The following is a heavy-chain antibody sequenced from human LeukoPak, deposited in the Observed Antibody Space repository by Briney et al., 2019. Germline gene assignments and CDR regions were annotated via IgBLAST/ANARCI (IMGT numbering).Heavy chain of an antibody. D-gene: IGHD3-22*01. CDR3: ARVRYDSTPDPSN. Sequence: ASVKVSCKASGGTFSSYAISWVRQAPGQGLEWMGRIIPIFGTANYAQKFQGRVTITADISASTAYMELSSLRSEDTAVYYCARVRYDSTPDPSNWGQGTLVTVSS. CDR2: IIPIFGTA. V-gene: IGHV1-69*06. CDR1: GGTFSSYA. J-gene: IGHJ4*02.